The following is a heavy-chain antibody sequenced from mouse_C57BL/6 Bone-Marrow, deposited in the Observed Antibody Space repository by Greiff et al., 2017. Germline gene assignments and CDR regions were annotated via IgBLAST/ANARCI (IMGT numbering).Heavy chain of an antibody. Sequence: QVQLQQPGAELVKPGASVKLSCKASGYTFTSYWMHWVKQRPGQGLEWIGMIHPNSGSTNYNEKFKSKATLTVDKSSSTAYMQRSSLTSEDSAVYYCAYDYEAWFAYWGQGTLVTVSA. CDR3: AYDYEAWFAY. CDR2: IHPNSGST. V-gene: IGHV1-64*01. CDR1: GYTFTSYW. J-gene: IGHJ3*01. D-gene: IGHD2-4*01.